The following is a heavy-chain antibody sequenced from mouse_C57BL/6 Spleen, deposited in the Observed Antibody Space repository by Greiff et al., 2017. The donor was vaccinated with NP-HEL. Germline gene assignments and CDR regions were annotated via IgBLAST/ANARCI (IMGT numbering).Heavy chain of an antibody. Sequence: VQLQQSGPELVKPGASVKISCKASGYAFSSSWMNWVKQRPGKGLEWIGRIYPGDGDTNYNGKFKGTATLTADKSSCTAYMQLSSLSSEDSAVYFGARSLITTVPLRFDDWGTGTTVTVSS. CDR2: IYPGDGDT. D-gene: IGHD1-1*01. CDR1: GYAFSSSW. V-gene: IGHV1-82*01. J-gene: IGHJ1*03. CDR3: ARSLITTVPLRFDD.